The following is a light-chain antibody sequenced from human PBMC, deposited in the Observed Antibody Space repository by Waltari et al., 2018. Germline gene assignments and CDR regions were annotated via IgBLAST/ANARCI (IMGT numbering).Light chain of an antibody. CDR1: SSTIGAST. J-gene: IGLJ2*01. CDR3: ATWDDSLKGVI. Sequence: QSVLTQPPSASATPGQSVTISCSGGSSTIGASTVSWYQHVPGTAPKLLIYSNSLRPSGVPGRFSGSKSGISASLAISDLQSEDEADYYCATWDDSLKGVIFGGGSKLTVL. V-gene: IGLV1-44*01. CDR2: SNS.